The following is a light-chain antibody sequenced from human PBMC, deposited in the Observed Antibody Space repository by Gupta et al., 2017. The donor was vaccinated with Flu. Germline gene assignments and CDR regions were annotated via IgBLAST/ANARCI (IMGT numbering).Light chain of an antibody. CDR1: QGIGND. J-gene: IGKJ1*01. CDR2: VAS. Sequence: DIQMTQSPSSLSASVGDRVTITCRESQGIGNDLGWYQQKPGKAPKRLIYVASSLQDGVPSSFSGSRFGTEFTLTISSLQPEDIATYFCLQHNSYPPPFGQGTMVDIK. CDR3: LQHNSYPPP. V-gene: IGKV1-17*01.